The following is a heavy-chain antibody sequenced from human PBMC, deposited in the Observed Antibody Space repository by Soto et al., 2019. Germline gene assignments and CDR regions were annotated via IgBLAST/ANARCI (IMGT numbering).Heavy chain of an antibody. J-gene: IGHJ4*02. Sequence: PGGSLRLSCAAAGFPFSSYGMHWVRQAPGKGLEWVAVISYDGSNKYYADSVKGRFTISRDNSKNTLYLQMNSLRAEDTAVYYCARDAEPEQYTATRYYFDYWGQGTLVTVSS. CDR2: ISYDGSNK. D-gene: IGHD5-18*01. CDR3: ARDAEPEQYTATRYYFDY. V-gene: IGHV3-30-3*01. CDR1: GFPFSSYG.